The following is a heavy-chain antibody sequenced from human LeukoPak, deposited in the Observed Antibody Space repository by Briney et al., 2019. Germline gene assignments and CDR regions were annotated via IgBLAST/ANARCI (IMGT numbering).Heavy chain of an antibody. Sequence: PSETLSLTCAVYGGSFSGYYWSWIRQPPGEGLEWIGEINHSGSTNYNPSLKSRVTISVDTSKNQFSLKLSSVTAADTAVYYCARLWFGEDYWGQGTLVTVSS. CDR3: ARLWFGEDY. D-gene: IGHD3-10*01. CDR1: GGSFSGYY. CDR2: INHSGST. V-gene: IGHV4-34*01. J-gene: IGHJ4*02.